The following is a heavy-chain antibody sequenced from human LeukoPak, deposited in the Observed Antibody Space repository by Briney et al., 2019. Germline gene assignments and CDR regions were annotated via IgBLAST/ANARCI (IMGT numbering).Heavy chain of an antibody. J-gene: IGHJ4*02. D-gene: IGHD6-19*01. CDR2: IKNDGSET. CDR3: VRNDGWFHLAQ. Sequence: GGSLRLSCAVSGFNFRDHWMDWVRQAPGKGLEWVGHIKNDGSETYYLDSLKGRFSISRDNTNNALYLQMNSLRVEDTAVYYCVRNDGWFHLAQWGQGTLVTVSS. V-gene: IGHV3-7*03. CDR1: GFNFRDHW.